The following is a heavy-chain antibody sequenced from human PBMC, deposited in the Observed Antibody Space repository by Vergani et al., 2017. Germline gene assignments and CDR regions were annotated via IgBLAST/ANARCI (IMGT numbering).Heavy chain of an antibody. J-gene: IGHJ3*01. CDR1: GLDFSSYI. V-gene: IGHV3-48*01. CDR2: VLTGTKSQ. CDR3: AREYSSTSGRAFDF. D-gene: IGHD2-2*01. Sequence: QLVESGGGWVQPGGSLRLSCVVSGLDFSSYIMNWVRQAPGKGLEWVSFVLTGTKSQSYAVSVKGRFPISRDSAKNSLYLQMDSLRAEDTAVYYCAREYSSTSGRAFDFWGQGTKVTVSS.